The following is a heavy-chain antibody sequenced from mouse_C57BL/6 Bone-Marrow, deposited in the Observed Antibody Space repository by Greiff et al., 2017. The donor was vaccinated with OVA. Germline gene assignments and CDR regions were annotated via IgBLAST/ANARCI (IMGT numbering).Heavy chain of an antibody. Sequence: QVQLQQSGAELVKPGASVKMSCKASGYTFTTYPIEWMKQNHGKSLEWIGNFHPYNDDTKYNEKFKGKATLTVEKSSSTVYLELSRLTSDDSAVYYCARGFYYYGSSYWYFDVWGTGTTVTGSS. CDR2: FHPYNDDT. D-gene: IGHD1-1*01. CDR1: GYTFTTYP. V-gene: IGHV1-47*01. J-gene: IGHJ1*03. CDR3: ARGFYYYGSSYWYFDV.